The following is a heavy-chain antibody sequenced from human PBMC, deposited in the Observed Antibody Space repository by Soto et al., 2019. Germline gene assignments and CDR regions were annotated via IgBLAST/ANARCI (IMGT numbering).Heavy chain of an antibody. CDR3: AKRPLTAAGFDY. CDR2: ITGSGGGT. D-gene: IGHD6-13*01. V-gene: IGHV3-23*01. Sequence: EVQLLESGGGLVQPGGSLRLSCAASGFTFSNYAMTWVRQAPGKGLEWVSVITGSGGGTYFVDSVKGRFTISRDNSKNKVYLKMNSLRAEDTAVYYCAKRPLTAAGFDYWGQGTLVTVSS. CDR1: GFTFSNYA. J-gene: IGHJ4*02.